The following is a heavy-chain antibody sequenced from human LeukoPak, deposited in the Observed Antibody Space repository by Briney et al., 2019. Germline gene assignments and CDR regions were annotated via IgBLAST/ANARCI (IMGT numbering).Heavy chain of an antibody. V-gene: IGHV1-8*02. CDR1: GYSFTNYD. J-gene: IGHJ5*02. CDR2: VNPNNGDA. Sequence: ASVNVSCKASGYSFTNYDINWVRQAAGQGLEWMGWVNPNNGDAGFSQKFQGRVTLTSNTSLTTAYMELTSLTSEDTVVYYCARGLGTYWGKDFLNWFDPWGQGTLVTVSS. CDR3: ARGLGTYWGKDFLNWFDP. D-gene: IGHD7-27*01.